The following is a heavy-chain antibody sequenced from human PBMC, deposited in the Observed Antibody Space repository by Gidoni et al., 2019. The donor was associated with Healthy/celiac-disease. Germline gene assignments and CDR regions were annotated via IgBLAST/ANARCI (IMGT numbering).Heavy chain of an antibody. Sequence: QVQLVQSGAAVTKPGSSVTVSCKASGGTFSSCTISWVRQAPVQGLEWMGRIIPILGIANYAQNFQGRVTITADKSTSPAYMELSSLRSEDTAVYYCARGQAGWQQLSHWYFDLWGRGTLVTVSS. J-gene: IGHJ2*01. D-gene: IGHD6-13*01. CDR3: ARGQAGWQQLSHWYFDL. V-gene: IGHV1-69*02. CDR1: GGTFSSCT. CDR2: IIPILGIA.